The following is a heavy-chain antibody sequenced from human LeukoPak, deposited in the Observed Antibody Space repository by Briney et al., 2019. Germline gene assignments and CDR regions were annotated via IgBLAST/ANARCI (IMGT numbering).Heavy chain of an antibody. D-gene: IGHD3-10*01. CDR3: ARSLRGGIYDGMDV. CDR1: GLTFSSYS. J-gene: IGHJ6*02. V-gene: IGHV3-21*01. CDR2: ISSSSSYI. Sequence: GGSLRLSCAASGLTFSSYSMNWVRQAPGKGLEWVSSISSSSSYIYYADSVKGRFTISRDNAKNSLYLQMNSLRAEDTAVYYCARSLRGGIYDGMDVWGQGTTVTVSS.